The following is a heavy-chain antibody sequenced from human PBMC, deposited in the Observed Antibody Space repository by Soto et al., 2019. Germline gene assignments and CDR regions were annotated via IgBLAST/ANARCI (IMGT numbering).Heavy chain of an antibody. CDR3: AKEEGSTWYPTDY. CDR2: ISGSAGST. J-gene: IGHJ4*02. D-gene: IGHD6-13*01. V-gene: IGHV3-23*01. CDR1: GFTFSDYA. Sequence: GGSLRLSCAASGFTFSDYAMSWARQAPGKGLEWVSVISGSAGSTFYGDSVKGRFTISRDNSRNMVYLQMNSLRVEDTAVYYCAKEEGSTWYPTDYWGQGTLVTVYS.